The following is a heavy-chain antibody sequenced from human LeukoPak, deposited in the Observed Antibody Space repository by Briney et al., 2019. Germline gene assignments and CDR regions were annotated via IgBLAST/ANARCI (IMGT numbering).Heavy chain of an antibody. CDR3: ARGDSSGYYSPYFDY. J-gene: IGHJ4*02. V-gene: IGHV4-34*01. CDR1: GGSFSGYY. Sequence: SETLSLTCAVYGGSFSGYYWSWIRQPPGKGLEWIGEINHSGSTNYNPSLKSRVTISVDTSKNQFSLKLSSVTAADTAVYCCARGDSSGYYSPYFDYWGQGTLVTVSS. CDR2: INHSGST. D-gene: IGHD3-22*01.